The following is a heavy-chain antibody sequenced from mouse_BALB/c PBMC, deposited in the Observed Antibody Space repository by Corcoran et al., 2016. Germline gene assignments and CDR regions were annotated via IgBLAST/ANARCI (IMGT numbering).Heavy chain of an antibody. CDR1: GYTFTNYG. Sequence: QIQLVQSGPELKKPGETVKISCKASGYTFTNYGMNWVKQAPGKGLKWMGWINTYTGEPTYADDFKGRFAFSLETSASTAYLQINNLKNEDTATYFCARWRGDYYARDYWGQGTSVTVSS. CDR3: ARWRGDYYARDY. CDR2: INTYTGEP. V-gene: IGHV9-3-1*01. J-gene: IGHJ4*01.